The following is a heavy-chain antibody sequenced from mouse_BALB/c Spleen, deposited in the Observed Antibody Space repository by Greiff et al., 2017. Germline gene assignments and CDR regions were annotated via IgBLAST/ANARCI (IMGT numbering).Heavy chain of an antibody. CDR2: IDPENGNT. V-gene: IGHV14-1*02. CDR1: GFNIKDYY. CDR3: ASVLGDYDYEGAY. J-gene: IGHJ3*01. D-gene: IGHD2-4*01. Sequence: VHVKQSGAELVRPGASVKLSCKASGFNIKDYYMHWVKQRPEQGLEWIGWIDPENGNTIYDPKFQGKASITADPSSNTAYLQRSSLTSEDTAVYYCASVLGDYDYEGAYWGQGTLVTVSA.